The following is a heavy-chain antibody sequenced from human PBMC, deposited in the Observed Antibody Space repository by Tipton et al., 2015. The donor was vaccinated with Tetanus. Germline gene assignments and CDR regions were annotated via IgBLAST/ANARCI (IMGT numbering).Heavy chain of an antibody. D-gene: IGHD3-22*01. CDR1: GFTFSSYS. J-gene: IGHJ3*02. CDR2: ISSSSSYI. V-gene: IGHV3-21*01. Sequence: SLRLSCAASGFTFSSYSMNWVRQAPGKGLEWVSSISSSSSYIYYADSVKGRFTISRDNAKNSLYLQMNSLRAEDTAVYYCAREQGASSGYYSPLGAFDIWGQGTMVTVSS. CDR3: AREQGASSGYYSPLGAFDI.